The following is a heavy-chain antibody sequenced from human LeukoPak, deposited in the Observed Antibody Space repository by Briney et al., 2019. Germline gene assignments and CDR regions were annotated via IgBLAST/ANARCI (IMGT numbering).Heavy chain of an antibody. D-gene: IGHD3-22*01. CDR2: ISYDGTNK. CDR3: ARAPMSYDSSGFGGAFDI. J-gene: IGHJ3*02. V-gene: IGHV3-30-3*01. CDR1: GFTFSNYA. Sequence: TGRSLRLSCAASGFTFSNYAMHWVRQAPGKGLEWVAVISYDGTNKYYADSVKGRFTISRDKSKNTMYLQMNSLRAEATAMYYCARAPMSYDSSGFGGAFDIWGQGTMVTVSS.